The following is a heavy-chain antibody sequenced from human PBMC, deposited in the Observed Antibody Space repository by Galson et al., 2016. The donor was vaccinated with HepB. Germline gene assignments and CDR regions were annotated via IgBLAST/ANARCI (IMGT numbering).Heavy chain of an antibody. J-gene: IGHJ4*02. CDR3: AKDSLAGIFEY. D-gene: IGHD1-14*01. V-gene: IGHV3-30*18. CDR1: GFTVSNSG. Sequence: LRLSCAASGFTVSNSGMHWVRQVPGKGLEWVAFISFDGSSEHYPDSVKGRFTISKDTSKNTLHLQMNSLSAEDTAVYHCAKDSLAGIFEYWGQGTLVTVSS. CDR2: ISFDGSSE.